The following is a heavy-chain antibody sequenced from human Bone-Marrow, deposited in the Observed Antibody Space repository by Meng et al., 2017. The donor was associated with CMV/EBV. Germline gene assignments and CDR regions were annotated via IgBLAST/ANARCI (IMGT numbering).Heavy chain of an antibody. CDR2: ISAYNGNR. CDR3: ARELKATHDFWSGYYYFDY. Sequence: ASVKVSCKASGYTFSNYGVSWVRQAPGQGLEWMAWISAYNGNRNYAQKFQGRVTMTTDTSTSTAYMELRSLRSDDTAVYYCARELKATHDFWSGYYYFDYWGHGTLVTVSS. D-gene: IGHD3-3*01. J-gene: IGHJ4*01. CDR1: GYTFSNYG. V-gene: IGHV1-18*01.